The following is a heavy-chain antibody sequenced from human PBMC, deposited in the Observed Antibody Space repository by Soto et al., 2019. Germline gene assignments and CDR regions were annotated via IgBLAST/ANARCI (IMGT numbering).Heavy chain of an antibody. CDR3: ARAHFGVAGRSAFDI. V-gene: IGHV1-8*01. Sequence: ASVKVSCKASGYTFTSYDINWVRQATGQGLEWMGWMTPNSGNTGYAQKFQGRVTMTSNTSISTAYMELSSLRSEDTAVYYCARAHFGVAGRSAFDIWGQGTMVTVSS. D-gene: IGHD6-19*01. J-gene: IGHJ3*02. CDR2: MTPNSGNT. CDR1: GYTFTSYD.